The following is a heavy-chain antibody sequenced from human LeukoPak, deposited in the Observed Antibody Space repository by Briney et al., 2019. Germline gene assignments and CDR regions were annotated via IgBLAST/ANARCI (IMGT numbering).Heavy chain of an antibody. V-gene: IGHV3-74*01. Sequence: GGSLRLSCAASGFTFCSYWMHWVRQAPGKGLVWVSRIKSDGSSTSYADSVKGRFTISRDNAKNMLYLQMNSLRAEDTAVYYCARRGAATDAFDIWGQGTMVTVSS. J-gene: IGHJ3*02. D-gene: IGHD1-26*01. CDR2: IKSDGSST. CDR1: GFTFCSYW. CDR3: ARRGAATDAFDI.